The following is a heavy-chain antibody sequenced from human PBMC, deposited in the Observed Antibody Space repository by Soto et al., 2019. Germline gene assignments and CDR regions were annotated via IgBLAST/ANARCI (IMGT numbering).Heavy chain of an antibody. V-gene: IGHV5-51*01. CDR1: GYSFATYW. CDR3: ARNDASYYIDY. CDR2: IYPGDSDT. Sequence: GGSLKISCKGSGYSFATYWIGWLRQMPGKGLEWMGIIYPGDSDTRYSPSFQGQVTISADKSISTAYLQWSSLKASDTAMYYCARNDASYYIDYWGQGTLVTVSS. D-gene: IGHD1-26*01. J-gene: IGHJ4*02.